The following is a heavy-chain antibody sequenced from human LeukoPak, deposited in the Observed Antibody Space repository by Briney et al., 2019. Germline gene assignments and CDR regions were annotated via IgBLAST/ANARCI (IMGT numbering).Heavy chain of an antibody. CDR2: IYSGGST. CDR3: ASPGESGNYLEYGMDV. CDR1: GFSFRKYA. V-gene: IGHV3-66*01. Sequence: PGGSLRLSCAASGFSFRKYAMSWVRQAPGKGLEWVSVIYSGGSTYYAGSVKGRFTVSRDNSRNTLYLQMNSLRAEDTAVYYCASPGESGNYLEYGMDVWGQGTTVTVSS. D-gene: IGHD2/OR15-2a*01. J-gene: IGHJ6*02.